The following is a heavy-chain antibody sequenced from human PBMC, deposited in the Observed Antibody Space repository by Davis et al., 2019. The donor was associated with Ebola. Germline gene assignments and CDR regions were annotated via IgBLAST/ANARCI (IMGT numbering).Heavy chain of an antibody. Sequence: AASVKVSCKASGYTFTSYYMHWVRQAPGQGLEWMGWISAYNGNTNYAQKLQGRVTMTTDTSTSTAYMELRSLRSDDTAVYYCARVMGELLWWPGYYYYGMDVWGQGTTVTVSS. J-gene: IGHJ6*02. CDR1: GYTFTSYY. V-gene: IGHV1-18*04. CDR3: ARVMGELLWWPGYYYYGMDV. CDR2: ISAYNGNT. D-gene: IGHD1-26*01.